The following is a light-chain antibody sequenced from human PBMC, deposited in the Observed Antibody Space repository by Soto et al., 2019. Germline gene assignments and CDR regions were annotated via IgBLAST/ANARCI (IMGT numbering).Light chain of an antibody. J-gene: IGKJ1*01. V-gene: IGKV1-5*03. CDR1: QTISSW. CDR3: QHYNSYSEA. CDR2: KAS. Sequence: DIQMTQSPSTLSGSVGDRVTITCRASQTISSWLAWYQQKPGKAPKLLIYKASTLKRGVPSRFSGSGSGTEFTLTSSSLQPDDFATYYCQHYNSYSEAFGQGTKVEI.